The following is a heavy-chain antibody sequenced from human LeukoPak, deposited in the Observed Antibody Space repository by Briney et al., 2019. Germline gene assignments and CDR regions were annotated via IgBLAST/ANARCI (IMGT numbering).Heavy chain of an antibody. J-gene: IGHJ2*01. CDR1: GGSISSSSYY. CDR3: ARRIRWLQPGYFDL. CDR2: INHSGST. Sequence: PSETLSLTCTVSGGSISSSSYYWGWIRQPPGKGLEWIGEINHSGSTNYNPSLKSRVTISVDTSKNQFSLKLSSVTAADTAVYYCARRIRWLQPGYFDLWGRGTLVTVSS. V-gene: IGHV4-39*07. D-gene: IGHD5-24*01.